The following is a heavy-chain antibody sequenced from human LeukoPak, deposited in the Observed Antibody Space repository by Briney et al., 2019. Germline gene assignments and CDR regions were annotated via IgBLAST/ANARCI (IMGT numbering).Heavy chain of an antibody. J-gene: IGHJ6*03. CDR3: ARRDIYYFYMDV. V-gene: IGHV4-4*09. Sequence: SETLSLTCTVSGGSVSSYYWSWIRQPPGKGLEWIGYIFTSGGTNYNPSLKSRVTISVDTSNNQFSLRLYSVTAADTAVYYCARRDIYYFYMDVWGKGTTVTVSS. CDR1: GGSVSSYY. CDR2: IFTSGGT.